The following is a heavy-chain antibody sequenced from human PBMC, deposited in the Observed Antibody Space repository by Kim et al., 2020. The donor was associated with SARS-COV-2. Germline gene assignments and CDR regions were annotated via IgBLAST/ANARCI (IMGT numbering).Heavy chain of an antibody. D-gene: IGHD3-10*01. J-gene: IGHJ6*03. V-gene: IGHV3-43*02. Sequence: GGSLRLSCAASGFTFDDYAMHWVRQAPGKGLEWVSLISGDGGSTYYADSVKGRFTISRDNSKNSLYLQMNSLRTEDTALYYCAKSWLSDPAYYYYYYMDVWGKGTTVTVSS. CDR3: AKSWLSDPAYYYYYYMDV. CDR2: ISGDGGST. CDR1: GFTFDDYA.